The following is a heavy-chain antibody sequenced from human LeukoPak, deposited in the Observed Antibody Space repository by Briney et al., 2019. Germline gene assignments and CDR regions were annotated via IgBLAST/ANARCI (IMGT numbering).Heavy chain of an antibody. Sequence: GGSLRLSCAASGFTFSSYWMHWVRQAPGKGLVWVSRINSDGSSTSYADSVKGRFTISRDNAKNTLYLQMSSLRAEDTAVYYCARASSWYSFDFDYWGQGTLVTVSS. J-gene: IGHJ4*02. V-gene: IGHV3-74*01. CDR2: INSDGSST. CDR3: ARASSWYSFDFDY. D-gene: IGHD6-13*01. CDR1: GFTFSSYW.